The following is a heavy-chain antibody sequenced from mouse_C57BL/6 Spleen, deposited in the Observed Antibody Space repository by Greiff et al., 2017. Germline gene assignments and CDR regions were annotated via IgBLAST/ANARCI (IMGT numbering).Heavy chain of an antibody. Sequence: EVKLQESGPGLVKPSQSLSLTCSVTGYSITSGYYWNWIRQFPGNKLEWMGYISYDGSNNYNPSLKNRISITRDTSKNQFFLKLNSVTTEDTATYYCARDAYGNGGTFDYWGQGTTLTVSS. V-gene: IGHV3-6*01. D-gene: IGHD2-1*01. J-gene: IGHJ2*01. CDR2: ISYDGSN. CDR1: GYSITSGYY. CDR3: ARDAYGNGGTFDY.